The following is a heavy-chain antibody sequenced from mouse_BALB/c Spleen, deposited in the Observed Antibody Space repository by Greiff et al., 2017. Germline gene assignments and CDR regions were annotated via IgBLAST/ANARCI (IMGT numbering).Heavy chain of an antibody. CDR3: ARGGSGYYFDY. D-gene: IGHD1-1*01. CDR2: IYPGDGST. V-gene: IGHV1S56*01. J-gene: IGHJ2*01. Sequence: VQLVESGPELVKPGASVKMSCKASGYTFTSYYIHWVKQRPGQGLEWIGWIYPGDGSTKYNEKFKGKTTLTADKSSSTAYMLLSSLTSEDSAIYFCARGGSGYYFDYWGQGTTLTVSS. CDR1: GYTFTSYY.